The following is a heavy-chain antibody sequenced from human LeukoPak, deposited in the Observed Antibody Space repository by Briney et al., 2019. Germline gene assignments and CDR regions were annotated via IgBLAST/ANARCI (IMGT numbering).Heavy chain of an antibody. Sequence: GGSLRLSCAASGFTFDDYGMSWVRQAPGKGLEWVSGINWNGGSTGYADSVKGRFTISRGNAKNSLYLQMNSLRAEDTALYHCARVGKTFDAFDIWGQGTMVTVSS. J-gene: IGHJ3*02. V-gene: IGHV3-20*01. CDR3: ARVGKTFDAFDI. CDR2: INWNGGST. CDR1: GFTFDDYG. D-gene: IGHD2/OR15-2a*01.